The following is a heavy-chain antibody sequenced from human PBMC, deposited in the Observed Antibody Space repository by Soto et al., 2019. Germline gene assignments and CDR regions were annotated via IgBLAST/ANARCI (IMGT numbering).Heavy chain of an antibody. Sequence: EVQLVESGGGLVQPGGSLRLSCVASGFTFSSYSMNWVRQAPGKGLEWVSYISSSRSTIYYADSVKGRFTISRDNAKNSLYLQMNNRRAEDTAVDYCAPWFGDAFDIWGQGTMVTVSS. CDR2: ISSSRSTI. V-gene: IGHV3-48*01. J-gene: IGHJ3*02. CDR3: APWFGDAFDI. CDR1: GFTFSSYS. D-gene: IGHD3-10*01.